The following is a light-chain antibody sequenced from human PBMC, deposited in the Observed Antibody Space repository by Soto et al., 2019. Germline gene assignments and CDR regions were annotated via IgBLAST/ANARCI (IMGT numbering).Light chain of an antibody. CDR3: HKYGSSPFT. CDR2: GAS. V-gene: IGKV3-20*01. J-gene: IGKJ3*01. CDR1: QPVSANY. Sequence: VVLTQSPATLSLSPGERATLSCRANQPVSANYLAWYQQKPGQAPRLLIYGASSRATGIPDRFSGSGSGTDFTLNISRLEPEDFAVFYCHKYGSSPFTFGPGTKVDIK.